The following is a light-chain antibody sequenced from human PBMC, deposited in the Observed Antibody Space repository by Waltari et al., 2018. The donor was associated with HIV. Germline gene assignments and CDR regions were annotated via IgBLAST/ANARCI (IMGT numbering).Light chain of an antibody. CDR1: QSVSSSY. V-gene: IGKV3-20*01. CDR2: GAS. J-gene: IGKJ2*01. CDR3: QQYGSSAYT. Sequence: LSLSPGERATLSCRASQSVSSSYLAWYQQKPGQAPRLLIYGASSRATGIPDRFSGSGSGTDFTLTISRLEPEDFAVYYCQQYGSSAYTFGQGTKLEIK.